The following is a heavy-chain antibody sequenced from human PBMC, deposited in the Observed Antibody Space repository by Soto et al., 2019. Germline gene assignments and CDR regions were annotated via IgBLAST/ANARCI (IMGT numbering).Heavy chain of an antibody. CDR3: ARDPSTINKLIGVWFDP. Sequence: ASVKVSCKASGDTFGRFTINWVRQAPGQGLEWMGGIKPISDITNYAQRFQGRVTFTADASTSTVYLELSSLRSEDTAMYYCARDPSTINKLIGVWFDPWGQGTLVTVSS. V-gene: IGHV1-69*13. J-gene: IGHJ5*02. D-gene: IGHD4-4*01. CDR1: GDTFGRFT. CDR2: IKPISDIT.